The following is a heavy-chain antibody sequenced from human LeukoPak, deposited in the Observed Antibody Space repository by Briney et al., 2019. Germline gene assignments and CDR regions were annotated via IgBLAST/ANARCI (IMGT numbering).Heavy chain of an antibody. CDR3: AKELEWAYYYGMDV. CDR1: GFTFSSYS. CDR2: ISGSGGST. J-gene: IGHJ6*02. D-gene: IGHD1-1*01. V-gene: IGHV3-23*01. Sequence: GGSLRLSCAASGFTFSSYSMNWVRQAPGKGLEWVSAISGSGGSTYYADSVKGRFTISRDNSKNTLYLQMNSLRAEDTAVYYCAKELEWAYYYGMDVWGQGTTVTVSS.